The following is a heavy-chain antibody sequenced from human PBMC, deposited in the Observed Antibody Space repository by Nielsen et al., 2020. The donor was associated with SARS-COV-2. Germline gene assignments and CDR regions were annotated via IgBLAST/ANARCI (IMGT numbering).Heavy chain of an antibody. D-gene: IGHD1-26*01. CDR3: ASQSGSYLGYYFDY. CDR2: IYYSGST. V-gene: IGHV4-39*01. J-gene: IGHJ4*02. Sequence: SETLSLTCTVSGGSISSSSYYWGWIRQPPGKGLEWNGSIYYSGSTYYNPSLKSRVTISVDTSKNQFSLKLSSVTAADTAVYYCASQSGSYLGYYFDYWGQGTLVTVSS. CDR1: GGSISSSSYY.